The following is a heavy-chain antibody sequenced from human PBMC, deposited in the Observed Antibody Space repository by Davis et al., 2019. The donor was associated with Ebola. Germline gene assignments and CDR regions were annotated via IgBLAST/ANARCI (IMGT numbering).Heavy chain of an antibody. J-gene: IGHJ6*02. V-gene: IGHV3-30*02. CDR2: IQYDGSNK. CDR1: GFTFNSRS. CDR3: AKDLAVFSSYYYVMDV. D-gene: IGHD2/OR15-2a*01. Sequence: PGGSLRLSCTASGFTFNSRSMNWVRQAPGKGLEWVTFIQYDGSNKYYADSVKGRFTISRDNSKNTLNLQMNSLRAEDTAVYYCAKDLAVFSSYYYVMDVWGQGTTVTVSS.